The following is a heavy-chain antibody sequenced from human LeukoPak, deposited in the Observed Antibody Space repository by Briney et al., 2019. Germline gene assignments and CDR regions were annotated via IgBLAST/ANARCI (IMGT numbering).Heavy chain of an antibody. CDR3: AKDRVVVAATEWFDP. CDR1: GFTFSSYS. Sequence: GGSLRLSCAASGFTFSSYSMNWIRQAPGEGLEWVSAISGSGGSTYYADSVKGRFTISRDNSKNTLYLQMNSLRAEDTAVYYCAKDRVVVAATEWFDPWGQGTLVTVSS. D-gene: IGHD2-15*01. CDR2: ISGSGGST. J-gene: IGHJ5*02. V-gene: IGHV3-23*01.